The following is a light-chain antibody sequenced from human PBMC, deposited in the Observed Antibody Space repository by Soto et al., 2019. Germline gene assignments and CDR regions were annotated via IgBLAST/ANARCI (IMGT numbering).Light chain of an antibody. Sequence: AIEMTQYTSARSAYVGDKVPLTCRASQGMDKDLGWYPQKPGKAPNLLIHAASTLQSGVPSRFSVSGSGTDGALTICCLQPEDGATDYCLLEFSYLYTFG. J-gene: IGKJ2*01. CDR1: QGMDKD. CDR2: AAS. V-gene: IGKV1-6*01. CDR3: LLEFSYLYT.